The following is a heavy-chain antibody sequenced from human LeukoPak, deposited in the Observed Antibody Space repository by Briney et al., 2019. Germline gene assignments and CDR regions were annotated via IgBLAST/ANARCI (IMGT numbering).Heavy chain of an antibody. CDR1: GYTFTGYY. J-gene: IGHJ4*02. CDR2: INPNSGGT. D-gene: IGHD6-6*01. Sequence: ASVRVSCKASGYTFTGYYMHWVRQAPGQGLEWMGWINPNSGGTNYAQKFQGRVTMTRDTSTSTAYMELSRLRSDDTAVYYCARGRGGSSSSDYYFAYWGQGTLVTVSS. V-gene: IGHV1-2*02. CDR3: ARGRGGSSSSDYYFAY.